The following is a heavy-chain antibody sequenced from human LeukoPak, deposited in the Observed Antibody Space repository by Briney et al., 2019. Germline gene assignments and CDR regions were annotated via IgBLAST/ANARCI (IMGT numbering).Heavy chain of an antibody. CDR3: ARVSMIGNCDTYYFDY. D-gene: IGHD3-22*01. CDR2: IYYSGTT. V-gene: IGHV4-59*01. J-gene: IGHJ4*02. CDR1: AGSISSYY. Sequence: SETLSLTCTVSAGSISSYYWGWIRQPPGKGLEWIGYIYYSGTTKYNPSLKSRVTISVDTSKNQFSLKLSSVTAADTAVYYCARVSMIGNCDTYYFDYWGQGTLVTVSS.